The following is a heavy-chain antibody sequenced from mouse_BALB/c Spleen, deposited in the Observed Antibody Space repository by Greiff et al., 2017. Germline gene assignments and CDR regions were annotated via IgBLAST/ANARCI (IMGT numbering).Heavy chain of an antibody. CDR2: ISSGSSTI. J-gene: IGHJ3*01. V-gene: IGHV5-17*02. Sequence: EVKVVESGGGLVQPGGSRKLSCAASGFTFSSFGMHWVRQAPEKGLEWVAYISSGSSTIYYADTVKGRFTISRDNPKNTLFLQMTSLRSEDTAMYYCASPYYYGSSSWFAYWGQGTLVTVSA. CDR1: GFTFSSFG. D-gene: IGHD1-1*01. CDR3: ASPYYYGSSSWFAY.